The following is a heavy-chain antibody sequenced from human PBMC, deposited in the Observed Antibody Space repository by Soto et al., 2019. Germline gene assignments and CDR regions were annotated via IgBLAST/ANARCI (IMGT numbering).Heavy chain of an antibody. Sequence: EVQLVESGGGLVKPGRSLRLSCTTSGFTFGAYGVSWFRQAPGKGLEWVGFTRGKTYGGSTEYAASVRGRFTISRDDSKGIAYLQMSSLTTEEAALYYCSRVGSGWDQLTFFDYLGQGTLVTVSS. CDR3: SRVGSGWDQLTFFDY. CDR2: TRGKTYGGST. CDR1: GFTFGAYG. D-gene: IGHD6-19*01. J-gene: IGHJ4*02. V-gene: IGHV3-49*05.